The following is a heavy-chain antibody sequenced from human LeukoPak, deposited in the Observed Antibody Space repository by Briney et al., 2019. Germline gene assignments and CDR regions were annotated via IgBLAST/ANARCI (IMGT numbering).Heavy chain of an antibody. V-gene: IGHV1-2*02. Sequence: ASVKVSCKASGYSFTGYFIHWVRQAPGLGLEWMGWINPNNGATNYAQKFQGRVTMTSDASINTADLELSSLRPDDTAVYHCARATGYPVYGSGSFYFDHWGQGTLVTVSS. J-gene: IGHJ4*02. CDR3: ARATGYPVYGSGSFYFDH. D-gene: IGHD3-10*01. CDR1: GYSFTGYF. CDR2: INPNNGAT.